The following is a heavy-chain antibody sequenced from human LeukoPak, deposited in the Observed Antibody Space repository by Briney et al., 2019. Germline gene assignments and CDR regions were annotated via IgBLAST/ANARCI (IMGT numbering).Heavy chain of an antibody. J-gene: IGHJ4*02. D-gene: IGHD2-2*01. Sequence: PGGSLRLSCAASGFTFSSYALSWVRQAPGKGLEWVSVISGSGASTYYTDSVKGRFTISRDNSKNTLYLQMNGLRAEDTAVYYCAKDRWVDAGRGTTAYYFDCWGQGSLVTVSS. CDR1: GFTFSSYA. CDR3: AKDRWVDAGRGTTAYYFDC. V-gene: IGHV3-23*01. CDR2: ISGSGAST.